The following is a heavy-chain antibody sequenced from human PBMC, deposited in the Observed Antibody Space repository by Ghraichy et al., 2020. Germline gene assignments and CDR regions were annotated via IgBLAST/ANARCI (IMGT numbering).Heavy chain of an antibody. CDR2: IYYSGST. CDR1: GGSISSSSYY. J-gene: IGHJ4*02. D-gene: IGHD5-12*01. CDR3: AITPLEYRGYGPDY. V-gene: IGHV4-39*01. Sequence: SETLSLTCTVSGGSISSSSYYWGWIRQPPGKGLEWIGSIYYSGSTYYNPSLKSRVTISVDTSKIQFSLKLSSVTAADTAVYYCAITPLEYRGYGPDYWGQGTLVTVSS.